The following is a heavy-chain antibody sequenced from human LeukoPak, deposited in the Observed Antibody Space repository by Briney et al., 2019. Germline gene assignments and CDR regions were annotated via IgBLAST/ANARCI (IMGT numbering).Heavy chain of an antibody. V-gene: IGHV1-3*01. CDR1: GYTFTGYY. Sequence: ASVKVSCKASGYTFTGYYMHWVRQAPGEGLEWMGWISGSTDNTKYVQKFQGRVTITRDTSASTAYMELSSLRSEDTAVYYCARDLHDTAMAYPYWGQGTLVTVSS. J-gene: IGHJ4*02. D-gene: IGHD5-18*01. CDR3: ARDLHDTAMAYPY. CDR2: ISGSTDNT.